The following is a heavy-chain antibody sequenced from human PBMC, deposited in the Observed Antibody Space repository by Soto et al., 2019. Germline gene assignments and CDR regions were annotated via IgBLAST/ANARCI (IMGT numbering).Heavy chain of an antibody. CDR1: GFTFTRYS. CDR3: ARESEDLTSNFDY. CDR2: ISSTTNYI. J-gene: IGHJ4*02. V-gene: IGHV3-21*06. Sequence: EVQLVESGGGLVKPGGSLRLSCAPSGFTFTRYSMNWVLQAPGKGLEWVSSISSTTNYIYYGDSMKGRCTISRDNAKNSLYLEMNSLRAEDTAVYYFARESEDLTSNFDYWGQGTLVTVSS.